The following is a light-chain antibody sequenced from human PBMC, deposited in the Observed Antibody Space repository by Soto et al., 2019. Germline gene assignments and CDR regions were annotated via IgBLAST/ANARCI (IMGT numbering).Light chain of an antibody. CDR1: QSISNH. CDR2: AAS. V-gene: IGKV1-39*01. J-gene: IGKJ1*01. CDR3: QQSYSSPPT. Sequence: QMTQSPSSLSASVEYIVIITCRASQSISNHLNWYQQKPGKAPKLLIFAASSLQSGVPSRFSGSRSGPDFTLTISSLQPEDFATYYCQQSYSSPPTFGQGTKVDIK.